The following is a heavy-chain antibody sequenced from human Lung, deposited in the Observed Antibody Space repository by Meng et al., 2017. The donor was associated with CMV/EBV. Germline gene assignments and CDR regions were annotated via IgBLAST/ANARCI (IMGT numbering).Heavy chain of an antibody. D-gene: IGHD3-10*01. CDR3: SRDRDWELFDY. CDR2: INTDANER. V-gene: IGHV3-74*03. J-gene: IGHJ4*02. Sequence: VRLVGSVGGLVHSVGCLGLCWPQSGLTISDSNDHWVRQAPGKGLVWVSRINTDANERTYEDSVKGRLSITRDNAKNTVFLQMNSLRAEDTAMYYCSRDRDWELFDYWGQGILVTVSS. CDR1: GLTISDSN.